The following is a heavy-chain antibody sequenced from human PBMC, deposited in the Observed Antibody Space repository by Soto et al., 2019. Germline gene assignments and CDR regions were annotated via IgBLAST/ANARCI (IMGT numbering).Heavy chain of an antibody. Sequence: GGSLRLSCAASGFTFSSYAMSWVRQAPGKGLEWVSAISGSGGSTYYADSVKGRFTISRDNSKNTLYWQMNSLGAGETAVNYCAKVGITMVRGVIPQPPHYYYYYMDVWGKGTTVTVSS. J-gene: IGHJ6*03. D-gene: IGHD3-10*01. CDR1: GFTFSSYA. CDR3: AKVGITMVRGVIPQPPHYYYYYMDV. CDR2: ISGSGGST. V-gene: IGHV3-23*01.